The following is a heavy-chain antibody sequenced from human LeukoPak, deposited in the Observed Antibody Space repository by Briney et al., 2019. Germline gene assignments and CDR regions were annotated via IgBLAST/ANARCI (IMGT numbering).Heavy chain of an antibody. CDR2: IYSGGST. V-gene: IGHV3-53*01. Sequence: PGGSLRLSCAASGFTVSSNYMSWVRQAPGKGLEWVSVIYSGGSTYYADSVKGRFTISRDNSKNTLYLQMNSLRAEDTAAYYCARGQDYGDYYYYGMDVWGQGTTVTVSS. CDR3: ARGQDYGDYYYYGMDV. D-gene: IGHD4-17*01. CDR1: GFTVSSNY. J-gene: IGHJ6*02.